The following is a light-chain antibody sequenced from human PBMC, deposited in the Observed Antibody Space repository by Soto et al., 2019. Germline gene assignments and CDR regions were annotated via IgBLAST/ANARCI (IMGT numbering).Light chain of an antibody. Sequence: IVMTQSPATLSVSPGERATLSCRAGQTIYSNVAWYQQRPGQAPRLLIYRASTRATGVPARFSGSGSGTEFTLTISGLQSEDFAVYYCQQYGSSPCFGPGTKVDIK. CDR2: RAS. CDR3: QQYGSSPC. V-gene: IGKV3-15*01. J-gene: IGKJ3*01. CDR1: QTIYSN.